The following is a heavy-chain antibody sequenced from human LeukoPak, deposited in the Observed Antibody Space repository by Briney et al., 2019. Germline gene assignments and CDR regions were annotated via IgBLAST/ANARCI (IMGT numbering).Heavy chain of an antibody. CDR2: ISWNSGSI. Sequence: GGSLRLSCAASGFTFDDYAMHWVRQAPGKGLEWVSGISWNSGSIAYADSVKGRFTISRDNAKNSLYLQMSSLSAEDTALYYCAKEDDYSLDYWGQGTLVTVSS. D-gene: IGHD4-11*01. CDR1: GFTFDDYA. J-gene: IGHJ4*01. V-gene: IGHV3-9*01. CDR3: AKEDDYSLDY.